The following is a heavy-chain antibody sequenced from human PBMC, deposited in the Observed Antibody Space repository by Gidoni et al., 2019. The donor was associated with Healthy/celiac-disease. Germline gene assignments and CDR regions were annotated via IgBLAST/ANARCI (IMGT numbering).Heavy chain of an antibody. Sequence: EVQLLESGGGLVQPGGSLRLSCAASGFTFRSYAMSCVRQAPGKGLEWVSAISGSGGSTYYEDSVKGRFNISRDNSKNTLYLQMNSRRAEDTAVYYCAKDPLLEYSSSTQPSEVDYWGQGTLVTVSS. V-gene: IGHV3-23*01. D-gene: IGHD6-6*01. CDR2: ISGSGGST. CDR3: AKDPLLEYSSSTQPSEVDY. CDR1: GFTFRSYA. J-gene: IGHJ4*02.